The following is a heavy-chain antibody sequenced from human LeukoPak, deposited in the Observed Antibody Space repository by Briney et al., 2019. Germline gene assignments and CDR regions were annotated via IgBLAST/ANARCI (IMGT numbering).Heavy chain of an antibody. Sequence: GGSLRLSCAASGFTFNTYEMSWVRQAPGKGLEWVSCVSSSGTTMYHADSVKGRFTISRDNVKNSLYLQMNSLRAEDAAVYYCARRYCSSASCLFDYWGQGTLVTVSS. J-gene: IGHJ4*02. D-gene: IGHD2-2*01. CDR3: ARRYCSSASCLFDY. CDR2: VSSSGTTM. V-gene: IGHV3-48*03. CDR1: GFTFNTYE.